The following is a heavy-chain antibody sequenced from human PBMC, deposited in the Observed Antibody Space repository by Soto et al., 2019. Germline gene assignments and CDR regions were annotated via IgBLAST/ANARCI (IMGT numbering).Heavy chain of an antibody. CDR3: ARDGSAPTEICFDP. CDR1: GGSFSGYY. Sequence: PSETLSLTCAVYGGSFSGYYWSWIRQPPGKGLEWIGEINHSGSTNYNPSLKSRVTISVDTSKNQFSLKLSSVTAADTAVYYCARDGSAPTEICFDPLGEGPLV. D-gene: IGHD5-12*01. J-gene: IGHJ5*02. CDR2: INHSGST. V-gene: IGHV4-34*01.